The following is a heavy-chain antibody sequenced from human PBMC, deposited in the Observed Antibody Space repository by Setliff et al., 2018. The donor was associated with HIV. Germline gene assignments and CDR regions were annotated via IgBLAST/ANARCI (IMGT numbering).Heavy chain of an antibody. CDR3: ARGGGYDRSGYYPFDY. CDR2: IHYTGST. CDR1: GAPVSSGRYY. Sequence: PSETLSLTCSVSGAPVSSGRYYWGWIRQPPGKGLEWIATIHYTGSTYYNPSLKNRVTISADTSKNQFSLKLSSVTAADTAVYYCARGGGYDRSGYYPFDYWGQGTPVTVSS. V-gene: IGHV4-39*01. D-gene: IGHD3-22*01. J-gene: IGHJ4*02.